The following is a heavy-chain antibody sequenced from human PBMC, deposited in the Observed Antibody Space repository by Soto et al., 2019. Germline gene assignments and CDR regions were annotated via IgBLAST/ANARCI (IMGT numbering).Heavy chain of an antibody. CDR1: GYTFTSYY. CDR3: ATQLERTRNFDY. CDR2: INTSGGST. V-gene: IGHV1-46*01. Sequence: ASVKVSCKASGYTFTSYYMHWVRQAPGQVLEWMGIINTSGGSTSYAQKFQGRVTMTRDTSTNTVYMELSSLRSEYTAVYYCATQLERTRNFDYWGQGTLVTVSS. D-gene: IGHD1-1*01. J-gene: IGHJ4*02.